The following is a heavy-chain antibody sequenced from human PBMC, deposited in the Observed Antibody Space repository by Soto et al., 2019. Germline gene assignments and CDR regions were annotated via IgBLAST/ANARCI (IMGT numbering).Heavy chain of an antibody. CDR2: ISGSGGST. D-gene: IGHD3-3*01. CDR1: GFTFSSYA. J-gene: IGHJ6*03. V-gene: IGHV3-23*01. Sequence: GGSLRLSCAASGFTFSSYAMSWVRQAPGKGLEWVSAISGSGGSTYYADSVKGRFTISRDNSKNTLYLQMNSLRAEDTAVYYCAMTYYDFWSGLVAGNYMDVWGKGTTVTVSS. CDR3: AMTYYDFWSGLVAGNYMDV.